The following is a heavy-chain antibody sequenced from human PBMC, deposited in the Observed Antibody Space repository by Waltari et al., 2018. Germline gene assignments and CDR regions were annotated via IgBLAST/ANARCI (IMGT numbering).Heavy chain of an antibody. Sequence: QLQLQESGPGLVKPSETLSLTCTVSGGSISTSSYYWGWIRQPPGKGLEWIGTMYYSGSTYYNPSLKSRGTISVDTSKNQLSLKLSSVTAADTAVYYCARDRGVAAAGMDYWGQGTLVTVSS. J-gene: IGHJ4*02. CDR3: ARDRGVAAAGMDY. CDR2: MYYSGST. CDR1: GGSISTSSYY. V-gene: IGHV4-39*07. D-gene: IGHD6-13*01.